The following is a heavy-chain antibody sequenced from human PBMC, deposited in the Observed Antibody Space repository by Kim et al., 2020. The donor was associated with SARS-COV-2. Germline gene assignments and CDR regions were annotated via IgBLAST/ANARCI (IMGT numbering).Heavy chain of an antibody. CDR2: INGNGDSA. CDR3: ARAGGNSEGYFDY. CDR1: GFTFDDYG. Sequence: GGSLRLSCAASGFTFDDYGMNWVRQVPGKGLEWVSGINGNGDSADYVDSVKGRFTISRDNAKSSLHLQMNRLRAEDTALYHCARAGGNSEGYFDYWGQGNLVTVSS. D-gene: IGHD2-21*02. V-gene: IGHV3-20*01. J-gene: IGHJ4*02.